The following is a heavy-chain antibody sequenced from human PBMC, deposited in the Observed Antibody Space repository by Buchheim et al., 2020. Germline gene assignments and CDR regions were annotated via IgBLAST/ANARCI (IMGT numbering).Heavy chain of an antibody. CDR1: GFTFSSYG. D-gene: IGHD2-8*01. CDR2: ISYDGSNK. Sequence: QVQLVESGGGVVQPGRSLRLSCAASGFTFSSYGMHWVRQAPGKGLEWVSVISYDGSNKYYADSVKGRFTISRDHSKHTLYLQMNSLRAEDTAVYYCAKVLMVYANYYGMDVWGQGTT. J-gene: IGHJ6*02. CDR3: AKVLMVYANYYGMDV. V-gene: IGHV3-30*18.